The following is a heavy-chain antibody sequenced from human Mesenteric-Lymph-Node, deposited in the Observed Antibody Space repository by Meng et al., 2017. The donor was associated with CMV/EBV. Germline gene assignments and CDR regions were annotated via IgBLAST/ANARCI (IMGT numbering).Heavy chain of an antibody. CDR2: ISYSGRT. J-gene: IGHJ6*02. V-gene: IGHV4-61*01. Sequence: SETLSLTCTVSGGSVSGGSYYWTWIRQPPGKGLEWIGYISYSGRTYYNPSFKSRVTISLDTSKNQFSLKLTSVTAADTAVYYCARDGNGGYSGYFYGMDVWGQGTTVTVSS. CDR3: ARDGNGGYSGYFYGMDV. CDR1: GGSVSGGSYY. D-gene: IGHD4-17*01.